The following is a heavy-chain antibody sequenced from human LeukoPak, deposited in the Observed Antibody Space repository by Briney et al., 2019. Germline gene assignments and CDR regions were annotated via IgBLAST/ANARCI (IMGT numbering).Heavy chain of an antibody. V-gene: IGHV3-48*03. CDR1: GFTFSSYE. CDR3: ARDNSSGYYFPNWFDP. CDR2: ISSSGSTI. D-gene: IGHD3-22*01. J-gene: IGHJ5*02. Sequence: GGSLRLSCAASGFTFSSYEMNWVRQAPGKGLEWVSYISSSGSTIYYADSVKGRFTISRDNAKNSLYLQMNSLRAEDTAVYYCARDNSSGYYFPNWFDPWGQGTLVTVSS.